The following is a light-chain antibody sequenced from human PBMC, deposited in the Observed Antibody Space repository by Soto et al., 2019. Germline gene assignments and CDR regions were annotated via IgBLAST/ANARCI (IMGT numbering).Light chain of an antibody. V-gene: IGLV2-14*01. Sequence: QSLRTQPASLSVSPGQSITISCTGTSGDVGSYNRVSWYQQHPGKAPKLIIYEVTDRPSGVSNRFSGSKSGNTASLTISGLQAEDEAEYYCSSYTNINTRACVFGTGSK. CDR3: SSYTNINTRACV. J-gene: IGLJ1*01. CDR1: SGDVGSYNR. CDR2: EVT.